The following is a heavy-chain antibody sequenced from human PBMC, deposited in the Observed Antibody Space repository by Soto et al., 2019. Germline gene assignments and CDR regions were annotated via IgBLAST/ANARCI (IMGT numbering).Heavy chain of an antibody. Sequence: SVKVSCKASGGTFSSYAISWVRQAPGQGLEWMGGIIPIFGTANYAQKFQGRVTITADESTSTAYMELSSLRSEDTAVYYCAVAPSYYYGMDVWGQGTTVTVSS. CDR1: GGTFSSYA. V-gene: IGHV1-69*13. CDR3: AVAPSYYYGMDV. J-gene: IGHJ6*02. D-gene: IGHD2-21*01. CDR2: IIPIFGTA.